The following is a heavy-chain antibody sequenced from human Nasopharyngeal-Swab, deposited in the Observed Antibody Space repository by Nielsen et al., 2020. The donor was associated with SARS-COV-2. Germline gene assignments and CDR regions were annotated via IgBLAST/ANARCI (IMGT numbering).Heavy chain of an antibody. J-gene: IGHJ3*02. Sequence: GESLKISCAASGFTFSDYYMSWIRQAPGKGPEWVSYISSSGSTIYYADSVKGRFTISRDNAKNSLYLQMNSLRAEDTAVYYCAREGGDYDILTGYSDDAFDIWGQGTMVTVSS. CDR1: GFTFSDYY. CDR2: ISSSGSTI. V-gene: IGHV3-11*04. D-gene: IGHD3-9*01. CDR3: AREGGDYDILTGYSDDAFDI.